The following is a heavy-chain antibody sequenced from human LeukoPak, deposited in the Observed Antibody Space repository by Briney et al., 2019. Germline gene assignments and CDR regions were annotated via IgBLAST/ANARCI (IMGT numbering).Heavy chain of an antibody. CDR3: AKLLGTMWPMWGLDV. CDR2: INIRSTGT. V-gene: IGHV3-23*01. CDR1: GFTFSSYA. D-gene: IGHD2-8*02. Sequence: SGGSLRLSCAVSGFTFSSYAMNWVRQAPGKGLEWLAGINIRSTGTYYADSVKGRFTISRDDSKNTLYLQMNTLSVENTAVYYCAKLLGTMWPMWGLDVWGQGTTVTVSS. J-gene: IGHJ6*02.